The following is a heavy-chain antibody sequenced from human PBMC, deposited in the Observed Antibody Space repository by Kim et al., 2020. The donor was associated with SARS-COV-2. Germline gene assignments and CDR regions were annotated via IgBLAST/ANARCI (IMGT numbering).Heavy chain of an antibody. J-gene: IGHJ6*02. CDR1: GFTFRNYW. D-gene: IGHD2-2*01. V-gene: IGHV3-74*01. CDR2: TNRDGSST. Sequence: GGSLRLSCAASGFTFRNYWMHWVRQAPGKGLMWVSRTNRDGSSTTYADSLQGRFTISRDNAMNTLYLQMNNLRAEDTAVYYCARDLDPSSNYYFFGMGVWGQGTTVTVSS. CDR3: ARDLDPSSNYYFFGMGV.